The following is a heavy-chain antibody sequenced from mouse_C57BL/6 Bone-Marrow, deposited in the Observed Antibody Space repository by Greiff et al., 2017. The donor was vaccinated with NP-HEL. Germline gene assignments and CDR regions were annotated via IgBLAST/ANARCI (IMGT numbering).Heavy chain of an antibody. CDR1: GYAFSSSW. V-gene: IGHV1-82*01. D-gene: IGHD1-1*01. Sequence: VQLVESGPELVKPGASVKISCKASGYAFSSSWMNWVKQRPGKGLEWIGRIYPGDGDTNYNGKFKGKATLTADKSSSTAYMQLSSLTSEDSAVYFCASLRSNFDYWGQGTTLTVSS. J-gene: IGHJ2*01. CDR3: ASLRSNFDY. CDR2: IYPGDGDT.